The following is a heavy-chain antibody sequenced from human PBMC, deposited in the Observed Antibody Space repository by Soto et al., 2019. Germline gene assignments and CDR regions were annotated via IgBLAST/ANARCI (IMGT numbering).Heavy chain of an antibody. Sequence: QVQLQESGPGLVKPSETLSLTCTVSGGSISTYYWSWIRQPPGKGLEWIGYIYYSGSTNYNPSLKSRVTISVDTSKNPFSLKLSSVTAADTAVYYCERDDSSGYYGYWGQGTLVTVSS. J-gene: IGHJ4*02. CDR2: IYYSGST. V-gene: IGHV4-59*01. CDR3: ERDDSSGYYGY. CDR1: GGSISTYY. D-gene: IGHD3-22*01.